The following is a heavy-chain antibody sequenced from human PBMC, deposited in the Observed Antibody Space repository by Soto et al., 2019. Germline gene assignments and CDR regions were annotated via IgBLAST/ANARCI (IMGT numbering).Heavy chain of an antibody. J-gene: IGHJ4*02. CDR3: TTPRSSWYPVFDY. CDR1: GFTFSGSA. Sequence: AGGSLRLSCAASGFTFSGSAMHWVRQASGKGLEWVGRIRGKANSYATAYAASVKGRFTISRDDSKNTAYLQMNSLKTEDTAVYYCTTPRSSWYPVFDYWGQGTLVTVS. V-gene: IGHV3-73*01. CDR2: IRGKANSYAT. D-gene: IGHD6-13*01.